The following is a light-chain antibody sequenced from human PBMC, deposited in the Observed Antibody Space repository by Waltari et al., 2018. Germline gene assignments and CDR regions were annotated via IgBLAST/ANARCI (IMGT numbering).Light chain of an antibody. CDR3: AAWDDSLNGV. Sequence: QSVLTQPPSASGTPGQRVTISCSGSSSNIGIHTVNWYQQLPGTAPKLIIYRDNQRPSGVPARFSGSESGTSASLAISGLQSEDEADYYCAAWDDSLNGVFGGGTKLTVL. CDR2: RDN. CDR1: SSNIGIHT. V-gene: IGLV1-44*01. J-gene: IGLJ3*02.